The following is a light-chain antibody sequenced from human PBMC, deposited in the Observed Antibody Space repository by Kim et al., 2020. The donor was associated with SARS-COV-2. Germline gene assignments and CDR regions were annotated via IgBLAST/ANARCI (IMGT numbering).Light chain of an antibody. CDR1: KTVHY. CDR2: SVS. J-gene: IGKJ2*01. CDR3: QQTSSIPYT. Sequence: SASVRDRVTRSCRASKTVHYLNWYQLKPGKAPKLLIYSVSSLQSGVPSRFRGSGSGTDFTLTISSLQPDDFATYYCQQTSSIPYTFGQGTKLEI. V-gene: IGKV1-39*01.